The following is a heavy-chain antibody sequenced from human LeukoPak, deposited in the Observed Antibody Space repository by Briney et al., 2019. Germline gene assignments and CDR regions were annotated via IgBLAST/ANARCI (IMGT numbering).Heavy chain of an antibody. CDR2: IGTAGDT. J-gene: IGHJ3*02. CDR1: GFTFSSYD. Sequence: GGSLRLSCAASGFTFSSYDMHWVRQATGKGLEWVSAIGTAGDTYYPGSVKGRFTISRENAKNSLYLQMNSLRAEDTAVYYCARDTFNRYSSSWYRDDAFDIWGQGTMVTVSS. CDR3: ARDTFNRYSSSWYRDDAFDI. V-gene: IGHV3-13*01. D-gene: IGHD6-13*01.